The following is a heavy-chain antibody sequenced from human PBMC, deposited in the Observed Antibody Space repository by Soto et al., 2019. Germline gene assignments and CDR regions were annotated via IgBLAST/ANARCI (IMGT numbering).Heavy chain of an antibody. CDR3: ARALPNDPRKAGVGNNGFDF. CDR2: TYYRSRWYT. J-gene: IGHJ3*01. D-gene: IGHD6-13*01. V-gene: IGHV6-1*01. CDR1: GDSVSSNSAA. Sequence: PSQTLSLTCAVSGDSVSSNSAAWNWIRQSPSRGLEWLGRTYYRSRWYTDYAVSVKSRLTINPDTSMNQFSLHLKSVTPEDTAVYYCARALPNDPRKAGVGNNGFDFWGQGTKVTVSS.